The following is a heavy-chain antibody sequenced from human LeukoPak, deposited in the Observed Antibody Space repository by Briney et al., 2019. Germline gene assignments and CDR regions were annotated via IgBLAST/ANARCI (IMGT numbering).Heavy chain of an antibody. V-gene: IGHV4-59*01. J-gene: IGHJ4*02. CDR1: GGSISSYY. CDR3: ARDLGLGFDY. CDR2: IYYSGST. Sequence: SETLSLTCTVSGGSISSYYWSWIRQPPGKGLEWIGYIYYSGSTNYNPSLKSRVTISVDTSKNQFSLKLSSVTATDTAVYYCARDLGLGFDYWGQGTLVTVSS. D-gene: IGHD3/OR15-3a*01.